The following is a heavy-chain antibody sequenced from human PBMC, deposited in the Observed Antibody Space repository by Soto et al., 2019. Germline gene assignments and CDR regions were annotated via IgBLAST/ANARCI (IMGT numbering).Heavy chain of an antibody. CDR3: ARDLSWGSNWYYYMDV. CDR2: ISSSSSVI. D-gene: IGHD7-27*01. CDR1: GFILSDCA. J-gene: IGHJ6*03. Sequence: EVQLVESGGGLVQPGGSLRLSCATSGFILSDCAMNWVRQAPGKGLEWVSYISSSSSVIDYADSVKGRFTVSRENGSNSLDLQMNSLRAEDTAVYYCARDLSWGSNWYYYMDVWGKGTTVTVSS. V-gene: IGHV3-48*01.